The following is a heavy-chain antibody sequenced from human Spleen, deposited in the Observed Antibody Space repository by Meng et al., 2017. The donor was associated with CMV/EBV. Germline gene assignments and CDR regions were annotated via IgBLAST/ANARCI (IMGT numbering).Heavy chain of an antibody. Sequence: GGSLRLSCAASGFTFSNFAMAWVRQAPGMGLEWVSPITASGGSTYYADSVKGRFTISRDNAKDSLYLQMNSLRVEDTAVYYCARDWGNYGCLDDWGQGTLVTVSS. CDR2: ITASGGST. CDR3: ARDWGNYGCLDD. D-gene: IGHD1-7*01. V-gene: IGHV3-23*01. J-gene: IGHJ4*02. CDR1: GFTFSNFA.